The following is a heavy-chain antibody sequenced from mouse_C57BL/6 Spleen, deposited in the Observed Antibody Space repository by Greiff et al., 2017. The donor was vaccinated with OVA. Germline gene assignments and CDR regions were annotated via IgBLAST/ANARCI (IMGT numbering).Heavy chain of an antibody. D-gene: IGHD1-1*01. Sequence: QVQLQQSGAELVRPGASVTLSCTASGFTFTDDDMHWVKQTPVHGLEWIGAIDPETGDTAYTPKFQGKATMTADTSSSTAYLELRSLTSEDSAVYYCTRWGYGSSLDYWGQGTTLTVSS. CDR3: TRWGYGSSLDY. CDR2: IDPETGDT. CDR1: GFTFTDDD. J-gene: IGHJ2*01. V-gene: IGHV1-15*01.